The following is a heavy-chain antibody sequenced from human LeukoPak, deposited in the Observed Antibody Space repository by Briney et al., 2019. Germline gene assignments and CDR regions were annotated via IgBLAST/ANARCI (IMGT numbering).Heavy chain of an antibody. CDR3: ATSYGDHAKGAFDI. Sequence: GGSLRLSCAASGFTFSSYAMSWVRQAPGKGLEWVSAISGSTGNTYYADSVKGRFTVSRDNSKNTLYLQMNSLRAEDTAVYYCATSYGDHAKGAFDIWGQGTMVTVSS. V-gene: IGHV3-23*01. D-gene: IGHD4-17*01. J-gene: IGHJ3*02. CDR1: GFTFSSYA. CDR2: ISGSTGNT.